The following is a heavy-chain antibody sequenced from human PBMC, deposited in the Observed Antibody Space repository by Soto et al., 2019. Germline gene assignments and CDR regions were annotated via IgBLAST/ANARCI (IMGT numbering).Heavy chain of an antibody. Sequence: QMQLQESGPGLVKPSQTLSLTCTVSGGSISSDGSYWSWIRQLPGKGLEWIGYISYSGNTYYNPSLKARVTISVDTSKNQFSLSLSFVTASDLVVYNCAREEATGFWDYWGQGTLVTVSS. CDR3: AREEATGFWDY. D-gene: IGHD5-12*01. CDR2: ISYSGNT. J-gene: IGHJ4*02. V-gene: IGHV4-31*03. CDR1: GGSISSDGSY.